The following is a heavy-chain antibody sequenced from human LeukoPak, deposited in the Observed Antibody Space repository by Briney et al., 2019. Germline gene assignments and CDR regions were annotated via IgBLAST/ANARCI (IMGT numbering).Heavy chain of an antibody. V-gene: IGHV3-48*04. J-gene: IGHJ6*02. D-gene: IGHD3-10*01. CDR1: GFTFSSYS. Sequence: QSGGSLRLSCAASGFTFSSYSMNWVRQAPGKGLEWVSYISSSSSTIYYADSVKGRFTISRDNAKNSLYLQMNSLRSEDTALYYCAKDKVWFGEFLSGMDVWGQGTTVIVSS. CDR3: AKDKVWFGEFLSGMDV. CDR2: ISSSSSTI.